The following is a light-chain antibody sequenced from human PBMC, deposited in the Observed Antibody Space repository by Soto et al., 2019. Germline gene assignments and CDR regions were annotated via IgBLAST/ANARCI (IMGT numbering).Light chain of an antibody. CDR3: QLYGTSRT. J-gene: IGKJ1*01. V-gene: IGKV3-20*01. CDR1: QSLGSDY. CDR2: AVS. Sequence: ETVLTQSPGTLSLSPGERATLSCRASQSLGSDYLAWYQQKPGQAPRLLIYAVSSRATDIPDRFSGSGSGTDFTLTISRLEQEDFEMYYCQLYGTSRTFGKGTKV.